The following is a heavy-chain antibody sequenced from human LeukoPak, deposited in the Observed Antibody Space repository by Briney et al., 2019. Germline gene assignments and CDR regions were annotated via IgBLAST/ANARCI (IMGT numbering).Heavy chain of an antibody. CDR1: GFTFSSYG. V-gene: IGHV3-30*02. Sequence: PGGSLRLSCAASGFTFSSYGMHWVRQAPGKGLEWVAFIRYDGSNKYYADSVKGRFTISRDNSKNTLYLQMNSLRAEDTAVYYCAKGTRITIFGVVPDDAFEIWGQGTMVTVSS. J-gene: IGHJ3*02. CDR2: IRYDGSNK. CDR3: AKGTRITIFGVVPDDAFEI. D-gene: IGHD3-3*01.